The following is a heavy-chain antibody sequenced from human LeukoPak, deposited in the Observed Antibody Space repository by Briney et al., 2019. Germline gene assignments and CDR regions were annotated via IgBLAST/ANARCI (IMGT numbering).Heavy chain of an antibody. CDR1: GGSISSSSYY. J-gene: IGHJ5*02. Sequence: SETLSLTCTVSGGSISSSSYYWGWIRQPPGKGLEWIGGIYYSGSTYYNPSLKSRVTIPVDTSKNQFSLKLSSVTAADTAVYYCARTGYYDFWSGRDWFDPWGQGTLVTVSS. D-gene: IGHD3-3*01. CDR2: IYYSGST. V-gene: IGHV4-39*01. CDR3: ARTGYYDFWSGRDWFDP.